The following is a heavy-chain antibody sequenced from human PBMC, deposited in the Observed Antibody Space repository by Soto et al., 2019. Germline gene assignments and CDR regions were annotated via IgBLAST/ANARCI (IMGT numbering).Heavy chain of an antibody. CDR3: ARPSGIAARAYYYYGMDG. Sequence: PGESLKISCKGSGYSFTSYWISWVRQMPGKGLEWMGRIDPSDSYTIYSPSFQGHVTISADKSISTAYLQWSSLKASDTAMYYCARPSGIAARAYYYYGMDGWGQGTTVIVSS. J-gene: IGHJ6*02. CDR2: IDPSDSYT. D-gene: IGHD6-6*01. CDR1: GYSFTSYW. V-gene: IGHV5-10-1*01.